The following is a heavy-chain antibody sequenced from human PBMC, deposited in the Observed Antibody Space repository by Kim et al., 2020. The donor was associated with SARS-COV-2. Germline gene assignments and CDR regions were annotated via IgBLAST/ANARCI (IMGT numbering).Heavy chain of an antibody. D-gene: IGHD6-13*01. Sequence: YAQKFQGRVTMTRDTSTSTVYMELSSLRSEDTAVYYCAREIAAANYGMDVWGQGTTVTVSS. V-gene: IGHV1-46*01. J-gene: IGHJ6*02. CDR3: AREIAAANYGMDV.